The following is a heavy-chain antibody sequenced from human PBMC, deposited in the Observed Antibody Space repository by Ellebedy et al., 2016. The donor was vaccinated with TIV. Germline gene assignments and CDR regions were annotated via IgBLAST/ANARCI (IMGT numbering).Heavy chain of an antibody. CDR1: GFTFSSYS. CDR3: ARDAMIWIFDS. CDR2: ISNSDTI. V-gene: IGHV3-48*01. D-gene: IGHD3-22*01. Sequence: PGGSLRLSCAASGFTFSSYSMNWVRQAPGKGLEWLSYISNSDTIYYADSVRGRFTISRDKAKKSVYLQMDSLRVEDTAIYYCARDAMIWIFDSWGQGTLVTVSS. J-gene: IGHJ4*02.